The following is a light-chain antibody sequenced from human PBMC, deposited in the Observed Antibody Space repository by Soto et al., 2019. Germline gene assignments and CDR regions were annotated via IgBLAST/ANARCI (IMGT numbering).Light chain of an antibody. V-gene: IGLV2-11*01. Sequence: QSALTQPRSVSGSPGQSVTISCTGTSSDVGGYKYVSWYQQHPGKAPKFMIYDVSKRPSGVPDRFSGSKSGNTASLTISGLQAEDEADYYCCSYAGSHTLLFGGGTKVTVL. CDR1: SSDVGGYKY. CDR2: DVS. CDR3: CSYAGSHTLL. J-gene: IGLJ2*01.